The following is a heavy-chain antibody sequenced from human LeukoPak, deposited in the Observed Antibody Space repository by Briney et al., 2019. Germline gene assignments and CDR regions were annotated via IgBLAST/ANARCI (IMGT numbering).Heavy chain of an antibody. V-gene: IGHV3-21*01. CDR2: ISSSSSYI. CDR1: GFTVSNNY. D-gene: IGHD1-20*01. J-gene: IGHJ3*02. Sequence: GGSLRLSCAASGFTVSNNYMNWVRQAPGKGLEWVSSISSSSSYIYYADSVKGRFTISRDNAKNSLYLQMNSLRAEDTAVYYCAREKERYNYVDAFDIWGQGTMVTVSS. CDR3: AREKERYNYVDAFDI.